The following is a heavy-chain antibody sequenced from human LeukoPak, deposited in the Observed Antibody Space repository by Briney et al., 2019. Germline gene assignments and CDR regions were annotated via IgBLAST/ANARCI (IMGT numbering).Heavy chain of an antibody. CDR2: MNPNSGNT. Sequence: GASVTVSFKASGYTFTIYDINWVRQATGQGLEWMGWMNPNSGNTGYAQKFQGRVTMTRNTSISTAYTELSSLRSEDTAVYYCARGVQGPLGDWFDPWGQGTLVTVSS. J-gene: IGHJ5*02. D-gene: IGHD1-1*01. V-gene: IGHV1-8*01. CDR1: GYTFTIYD. CDR3: ARGVQGPLGDWFDP.